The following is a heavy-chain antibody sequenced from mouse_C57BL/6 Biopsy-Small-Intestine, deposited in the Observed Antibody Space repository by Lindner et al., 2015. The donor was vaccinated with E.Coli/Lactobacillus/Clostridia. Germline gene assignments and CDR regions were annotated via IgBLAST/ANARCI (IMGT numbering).Heavy chain of an antibody. Sequence: VQLQESGAELVRPGASVKLSCTASGFNIKDDYIHWMEQRPEQGLEWIGRIDPANGDTQYAPKFQDKATITADTSSNTAYLHLSNLTSEDAAVYYCAARGEYDWGQGTTLSVST. J-gene: IGHJ2*01. D-gene: IGHD5-2*01. CDR3: AARGEYD. V-gene: IGHV14-4*01. CDR1: GFNIKDDY. CDR2: IDPANGDT.